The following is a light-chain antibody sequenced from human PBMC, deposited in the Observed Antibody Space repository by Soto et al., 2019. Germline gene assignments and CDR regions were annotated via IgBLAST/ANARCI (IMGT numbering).Light chain of an antibody. J-gene: IGKJ1*01. V-gene: IGKV3-15*01. CDR3: QQYNNWPV. CDR2: AAS. Sequence: EIVLTKSPATLSLSPGERATLSCRASQSVSSNLAWYQQKPGQAPRLLIYAASTRATGIPARFSGSGSGTEFTLTISSLQSEDFAVYYCQQYNNWPVFGQGTKVDIK. CDR1: QSVSSN.